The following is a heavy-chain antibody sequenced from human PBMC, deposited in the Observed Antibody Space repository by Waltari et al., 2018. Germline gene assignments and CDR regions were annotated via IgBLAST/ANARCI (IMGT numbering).Heavy chain of an antibody. J-gene: IGHJ1*01. Sequence: QVQLVQSGAEVKKPGSSVKVSCKASGGTFSSYAISWVRQAPGQGLEWMGGIIPIFGTANYAQKFQGRVTITADESTSTAYMELSSLRSEDTAVYYCARGGSESGYFDWLLYFEYFQHWGQGTLVTVSS. CDR3: ARGGSESGYFDWLLYFEYFQH. CDR2: IIPIFGTA. D-gene: IGHD3-9*01. CDR1: GGTFSSYA. V-gene: IGHV1-69*13.